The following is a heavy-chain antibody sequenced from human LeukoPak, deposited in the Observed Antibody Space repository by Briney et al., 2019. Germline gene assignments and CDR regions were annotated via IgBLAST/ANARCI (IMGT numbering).Heavy chain of an antibody. CDR2: VRSKSDGGTA. Sequence: GGSLRLSCAASGFTFSNIWMGWVRQAPGKGLEWVGRVRSKSDGGTADYAAPAKGRFIISRDDSKNTPYLQMNSLQTEDTAVYYCTTAGRQWVGWSWGRGTPVTVSS. V-gene: IGHV3-15*01. D-gene: IGHD6-19*01. CDR1: GFTFSNIW. CDR3: TTAGRQWVGWS. J-gene: IGHJ5*02.